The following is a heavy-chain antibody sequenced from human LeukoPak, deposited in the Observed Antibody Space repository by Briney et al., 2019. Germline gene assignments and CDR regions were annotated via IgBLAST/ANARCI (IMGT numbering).Heavy chain of an antibody. J-gene: IGHJ5*02. Sequence: ASVKVSCKASGDTFTNYYIHWVRQAPGQGLEWMGIINPSGSSTSYAQKFQGRVTMTRDTSTSTAYMELSSLRSEDTAVYYCAREGTGTLSGFDPWGQGTLVTVSS. CDR3: AREGTGTLSGFDP. CDR1: GDTFTNYY. D-gene: IGHD1-1*01. CDR2: INPSGSST. V-gene: IGHV1-46*01.